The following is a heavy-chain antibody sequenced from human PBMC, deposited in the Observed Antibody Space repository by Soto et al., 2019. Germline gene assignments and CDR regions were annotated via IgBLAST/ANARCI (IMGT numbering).Heavy chain of an antibody. CDR2: TYYRSKWYN. CDR1: GDSVSSSSAA. J-gene: IGHJ5*02. D-gene: IGHD3-10*01. V-gene: IGHV6-1*01. Sequence: SETLSLTCAISGDSVSSSSAAWNWIRQSPSRGLEWLGRTYYRSKWYNDYAVSVKSRITINPDTSKNQFSLQLNSVTPEDTAVYYCARVALIGVRGVITRFDPWGQGTLVTVSS. CDR3: ARVALIGVRGVITRFDP.